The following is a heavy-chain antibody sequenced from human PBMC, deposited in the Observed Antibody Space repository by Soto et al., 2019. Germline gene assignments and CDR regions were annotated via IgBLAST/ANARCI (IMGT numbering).Heavy chain of an antibody. Sequence: PSETLSLTCTVSGGSVSGDTHCWSWLRHAPGKRRDGIVFIYSSGSTNYNLSRRSRVTMSVDTSKNQLSLTLLSVTVADTAAYHCARFASYCSATTCYTRADVWGQGTTVTVSS. D-gene: IGHD2-2*02. CDR1: GGSVSGDTHC. V-gene: IGHV4-61*01. CDR2: IYSSGST. J-gene: IGHJ6*02. CDR3: ARFASYCSATTCYTRADV.